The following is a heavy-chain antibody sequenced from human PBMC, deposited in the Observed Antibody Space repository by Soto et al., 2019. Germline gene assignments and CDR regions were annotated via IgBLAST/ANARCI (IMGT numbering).Heavy chain of an antibody. CDR1: GFTFSNAW. CDR2: IKSKTAGGTT. V-gene: IGHV3-15*01. CDR3: ARGHRSSGKIFDS. Sequence: EVQLVESGGGLVKPGGSVRLSCAASGFTFSNAWMSWVRQAPGKGLEWVGRIKSKTAGGTTEYDAPVKDRFTISRDDSKNTLYPQMNSLKTEDTAVYYCARGHRSSGKIFDSWGQGTLVTVSS. J-gene: IGHJ4*02. D-gene: IGHD3-22*01.